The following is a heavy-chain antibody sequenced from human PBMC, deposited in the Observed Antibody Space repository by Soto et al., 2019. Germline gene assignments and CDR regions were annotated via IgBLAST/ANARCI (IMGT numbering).Heavy chain of an antibody. Sequence: QMQLVQSGPEVKKPGTSVKVSCKASGFTFTSSAMQWVRQARGQRLEWIGWIVVGSGNTNYAQKFQEIVTITRDMSTSTSFMELSSLGSEDTAVYYGAAGLIAVAGTYYYGMDVWGQGTTVTVSS. CDR2: IVVGSGNT. CDR1: GFTFTSSA. V-gene: IGHV1-58*02. D-gene: IGHD6-19*01. CDR3: AAGLIAVAGTYYYGMDV. J-gene: IGHJ6*02.